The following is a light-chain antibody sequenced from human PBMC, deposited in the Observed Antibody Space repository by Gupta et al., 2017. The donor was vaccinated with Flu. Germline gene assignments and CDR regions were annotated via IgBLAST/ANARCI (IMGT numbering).Light chain of an antibody. CDR3: AAWDDSLNGHYV. CDR1: SSNIGSNA. Sequence: SVLAHPPSASGTPGQGVPLPRSVRSSNIGSNAGNWYQQVPGTSPKLLIYGSNQRPSGVPDRFAGSKSGTSASLAIRGLQSEDEADYYCAAWDDSLNGHYVFGTGTKVTVL. V-gene: IGLV1-44*01. CDR2: GSN. J-gene: IGLJ1*01.